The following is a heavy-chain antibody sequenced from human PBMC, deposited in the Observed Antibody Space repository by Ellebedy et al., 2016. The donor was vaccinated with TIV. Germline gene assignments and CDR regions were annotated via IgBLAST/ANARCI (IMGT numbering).Heavy chain of an antibody. J-gene: IGHJ6*02. Sequence: GGSLRLSCAASGFTFSSYWMHWVRQAPGKGLVWVSRINSDGSSTSYADSVKGRFTISRDNAKNTLYLQMNSLRAEDTAVYYCAREAPAYGMDVWGQGTTVTVSS. V-gene: IGHV3-74*01. CDR3: AREAPAYGMDV. CDR2: INSDGSST. CDR1: GFTFSSYW.